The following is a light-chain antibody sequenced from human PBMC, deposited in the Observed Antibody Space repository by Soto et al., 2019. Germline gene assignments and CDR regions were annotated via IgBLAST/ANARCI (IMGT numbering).Light chain of an antibody. CDR2: SNT. CDR3: AAWDDSLNGVV. Sequence: QSVLTQPPPATGIPGQTIAISCSGGSSNIGSHTVNWYQQLPGTAPRLLIYSNTQRPSGVPDRFSGSKSGTSASLAISGLQSEYEGDYYCAAWDDSLNGVVFGGGTKVTVL. V-gene: IGLV1-44*01. CDR1: SSNIGSHT. J-gene: IGLJ2*01.